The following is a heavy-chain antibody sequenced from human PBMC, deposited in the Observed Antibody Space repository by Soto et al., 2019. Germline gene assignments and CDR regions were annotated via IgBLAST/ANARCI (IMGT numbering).Heavy chain of an antibody. Sequence: ASVKVSCKASGYTFTSYAMHWVRQAPGQRLEWMGWINAGNGNTKYSQKFQGRVTITRDTSAGTAYMELSGLGSEDTAVYYCAGDPYRYCTNGVCYRGDAFDIWGQGTMVTVSS. CDR2: INAGNGNT. D-gene: IGHD2-8*01. CDR1: GYTFTSYA. V-gene: IGHV1-3*01. J-gene: IGHJ3*02. CDR3: AGDPYRYCTNGVCYRGDAFDI.